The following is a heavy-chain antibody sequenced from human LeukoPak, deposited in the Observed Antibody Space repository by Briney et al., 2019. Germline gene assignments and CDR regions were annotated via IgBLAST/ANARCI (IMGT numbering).Heavy chain of an antibody. V-gene: IGHV4-59*01. D-gene: IGHD3-22*01. CDR2: IYYSGST. J-gene: IGHJ4*02. Sequence: SETLSLTCTVSGGSISSYYWSWIRHPPGKGLEWIGYIYYSGSTNYNPSLKSRVTISVDTSKNQFSLKLSSVTAADTAVYYCARSDSSGYYYRVFDYWGQGTLVTVSS. CDR1: GGSISSYY. CDR3: ARSDSSGYYYRVFDY.